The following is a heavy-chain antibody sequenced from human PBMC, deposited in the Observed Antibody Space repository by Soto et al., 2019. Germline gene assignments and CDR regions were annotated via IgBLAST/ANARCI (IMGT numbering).Heavy chain of an antibody. D-gene: IGHD6-19*01. J-gene: IGHJ5*02. Sequence: GGSLKLSCAASGFTFSSYAMSWVRQAPGKGLEWVSGISGSGGSTYYADSVKGRFTISRDNSKNTLYLQTNSLRAEDTAVYYCAKQGAVAGSSSWFDPWGQGTLVTVSS. CDR1: GFTFSSYA. V-gene: IGHV3-23*01. CDR2: ISGSGGST. CDR3: AKQGAVAGSSSWFDP.